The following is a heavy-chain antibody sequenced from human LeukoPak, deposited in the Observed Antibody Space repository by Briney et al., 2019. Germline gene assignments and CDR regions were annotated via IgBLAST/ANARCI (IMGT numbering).Heavy chain of an antibody. CDR3: ARMHRLTTVGY. Sequence: SETLSLTCSVSGASISSSSYYWGWIRQPPGKGLEWIATINYSGTTHYNPSLKSRVTISADTSNNHFSLKLNSVTAADTAVYYCARMHRLTTVGYWGQGTLVTVSS. J-gene: IGHJ4*02. V-gene: IGHV4-39*07. CDR1: GASISSSSYY. D-gene: IGHD4-17*01. CDR2: INYSGTT.